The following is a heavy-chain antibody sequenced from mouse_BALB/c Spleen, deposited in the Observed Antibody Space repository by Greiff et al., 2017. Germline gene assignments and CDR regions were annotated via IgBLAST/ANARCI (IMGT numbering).Heavy chain of an antibody. J-gene: IGHJ4*01. CDR3: APDYYGSSYYAMDY. V-gene: IGHV14-3*02. CDR1: GFHLKDPY. Sequence: VQLPQSGAELVKPGASVKLSCPASGFHLKDPYMHWVKPRPEQGLEWIGRIDPANGNTKYDPKFQGKATITADTSSNTAYLQLSSLTSEDPALYYCAPDYYGSSYYAMDYWGQGTSVTVSS. CDR2: IDPANGNT. D-gene: IGHD1-1*01.